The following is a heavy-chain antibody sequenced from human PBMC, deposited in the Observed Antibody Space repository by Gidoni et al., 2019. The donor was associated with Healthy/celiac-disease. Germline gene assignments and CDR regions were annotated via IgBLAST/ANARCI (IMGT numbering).Heavy chain of an antibody. CDR1: GFTFSSYA. CDR3: AREIQLWLYFDY. Sequence: QVQLVESGGGVVQPGRSLRLSCAAYGFTFSSYAMHWVRQAPGKGLEWVAVISYDGSNKYYADSVKGRFTISRDNSKNTLYLQMNSLRAEDTAVYYCAREIQLWLYFDYWGQGTLVTVSS. D-gene: IGHD5-18*01. J-gene: IGHJ4*02. V-gene: IGHV3-30-3*01. CDR2: ISYDGSNK.